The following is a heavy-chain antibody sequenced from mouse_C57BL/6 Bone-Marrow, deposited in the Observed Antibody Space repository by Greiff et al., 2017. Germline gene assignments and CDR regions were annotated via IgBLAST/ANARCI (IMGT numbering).Heavy chain of an antibody. CDR2: IYPRSGNT. CDR1: GYTFTSYG. D-gene: IGHD1-1*01. J-gene: IGHJ2*01. Sequence: VQLQQSGAELARPGASVKLSCKASGYTFTSYGIRWVKQRTGQGLEWIGKIYPRSGNTYYNEKFKGKATMTADKSSSTAFMELRSLTSEDSAVYFCARSEFYVSSYRYGGQGTTLTVSS. V-gene: IGHV1-81*01. CDR3: ARSEFYVSSYRY.